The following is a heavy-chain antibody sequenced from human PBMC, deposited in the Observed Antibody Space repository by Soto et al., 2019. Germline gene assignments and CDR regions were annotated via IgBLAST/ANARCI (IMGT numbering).Heavy chain of an antibody. D-gene: IGHD2-15*01. V-gene: IGHV3-33*01. CDR1: GFTFSSYG. CDR3: ARDRGYCSGGSCSNWFDP. J-gene: IGHJ5*02. CDR2: IWYDGSNK. Sequence: QVQLVESGGGVVQPGRSLRLSCAASGFTFSSYGMHWVRQAPGKGLEWVAVIWYDGSNKYYADSVKGRFTMSRDNSKNTLYLQMNSLRAEDTAVYYCARDRGYCSGGSCSNWFDPWGQGTLVTVSS.